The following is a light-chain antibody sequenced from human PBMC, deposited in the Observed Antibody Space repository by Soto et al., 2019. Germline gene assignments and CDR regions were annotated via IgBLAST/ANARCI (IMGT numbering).Light chain of an antibody. V-gene: IGKV1-39*01. CDR2: AAS. J-gene: IGKJ4*01. CDR1: QSISSY. Sequence: DIQITQSPSPLSASVGDRVTITCRASQSISSYLNWYQQKPGKAPKLLIYAASSLQSGVPSRFSGSGSGTDFTLTISSLQPEDFATYYCQQSYSTLTFGGGTKVDIK. CDR3: QQSYSTLT.